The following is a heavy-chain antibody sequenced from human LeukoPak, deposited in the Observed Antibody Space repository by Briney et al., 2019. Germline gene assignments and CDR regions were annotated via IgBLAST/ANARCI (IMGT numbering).Heavy chain of an antibody. D-gene: IGHD6-13*01. CDR2: INHSGST. V-gene: IGHV4-34*01. CDR3: ASAFSSSWYGVYYFDY. J-gene: IGHJ4*02. CDR1: GGSFSGYY. Sequence: SETLSLTCAVYGGSFSGYYWSWIRQPPGKGLEWIGEINHSGSTNYNPSLKSRVTISVDTSKNQFSLKLSSVTAADTAVYYCASAFSSSWYGVYYFDYWGQGTLVTVSS.